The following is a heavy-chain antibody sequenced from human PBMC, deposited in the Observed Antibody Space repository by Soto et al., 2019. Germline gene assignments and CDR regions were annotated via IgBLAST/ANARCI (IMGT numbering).Heavy chain of an antibody. D-gene: IGHD3-22*01. Sequence: SVNVSCKASGGTFSSYAISWVRQAPGQGLEWMGGIIPIFGTANYAQKFQGRVTITADESTSTAYMELSSLRSEDTAVYYCAVRGDYYDSSGTIGQEVYFDYWGQGTLVTVSS. J-gene: IGHJ4*02. CDR3: AVRGDYYDSSGTIGQEVYFDY. V-gene: IGHV1-69*13. CDR1: GGTFSSYA. CDR2: IIPIFGTA.